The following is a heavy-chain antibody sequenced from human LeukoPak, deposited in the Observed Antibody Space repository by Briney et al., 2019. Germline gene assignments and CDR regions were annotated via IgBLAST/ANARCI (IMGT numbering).Heavy chain of an antibody. V-gene: IGHV3-23*01. J-gene: IGHJ6*02. CDR2: ISGSGGST. CDR1: GFTFSSYG. D-gene: IGHD1-7*01. CDR3: AKYNWNYRSYYYYGMDV. Sequence: GGSLRLSCAASGFTFSSYGMHWVRQAPGKGLEWVSAISGSGGSTYYADSVKGRFTISRDNSKNTLYLQMNSLRAEDTAVYYCAKYNWNYRSYYYYGMDVWGQGTTVTVSS.